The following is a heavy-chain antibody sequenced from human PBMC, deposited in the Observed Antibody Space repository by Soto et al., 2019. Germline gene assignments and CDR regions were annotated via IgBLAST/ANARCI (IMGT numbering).Heavy chain of an antibody. CDR1: GYTFTSYG. CDR2: ISAYNGNT. J-gene: IGHJ4*02. V-gene: IGHV1-18*01. D-gene: IGHD5-12*01. CDR3: AKGYSGYDYFPLDY. Sequence: ASVKVSCKASGYTFTSYGISWVRQAPGQGLEWMGWISAYNGNTNYAQKLQGRVTMTTDTSTSTAYMELRSLRSDDTAVYYCAKGYSGYDYFPLDYWGQGTLVTVSS.